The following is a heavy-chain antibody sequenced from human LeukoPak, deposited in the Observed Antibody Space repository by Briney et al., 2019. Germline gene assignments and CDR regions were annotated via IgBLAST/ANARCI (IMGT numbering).Heavy chain of an antibody. D-gene: IGHD5-18*01. CDR1: GGSISSYY. Sequence: SETLSLTCTVSGGSISSYYWSWIRQPAGKGLEWIGRLYTSGSTNYNPSLKSRVTMSVDTSKNQFSLKLSSVTAADTAVYYCARDGRGEDSYGVDYWGQGTLLTVSS. CDR3: ARDGRGEDSYGVDY. V-gene: IGHV4-4*07. J-gene: IGHJ4*01. CDR2: LYTSGST.